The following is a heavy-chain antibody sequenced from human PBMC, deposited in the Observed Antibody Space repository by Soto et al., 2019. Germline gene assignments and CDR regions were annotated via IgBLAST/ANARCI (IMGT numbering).Heavy chain of an antibody. Sequence: QVQLVESGGGVVQPGRSLRLSCAASGFTFTTYAIHWVRQAPGKGLEWVAVISNDGRSKYYADSVKGRFTISRDNSKNTLYLQMNSLRSDDTAVYYCARDQSFGGGRSCYYFDFWGQGTLVTVAS. CDR2: ISNDGRSK. V-gene: IGHV3-30*04. J-gene: IGHJ4*02. CDR3: ARDQSFGGGRSCYYFDF. D-gene: IGHD2-15*01. CDR1: GFTFTTYA.